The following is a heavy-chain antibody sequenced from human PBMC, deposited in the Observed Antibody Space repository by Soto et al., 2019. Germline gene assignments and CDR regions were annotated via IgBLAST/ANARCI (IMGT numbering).Heavy chain of an antibody. CDR1: GYNFAGYW. CDR2: IYPSDSDT. D-gene: IGHD3-3*01. Sequence: GESLKISFKGSGYNFAGYWIAWVRQMPGKGLELMGIIYPSDSDTRYRPSFQGQVTISADKSISSAYLQWSSLRASDTAMYYCARGGVSTRTFDYGGQGTPVTVSS. J-gene: IGHJ4*02. V-gene: IGHV5-51*01. CDR3: ARGGVSTRTFDY.